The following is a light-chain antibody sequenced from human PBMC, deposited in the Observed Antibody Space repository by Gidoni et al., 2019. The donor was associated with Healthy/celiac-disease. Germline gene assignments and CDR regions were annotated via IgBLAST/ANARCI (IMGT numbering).Light chain of an antibody. Sequence: SSVLTQPPSVSVAPGPTARITCGGNNIGSKSVHWYQQKPGQAPVLVVYDDSDGPSGIPERFSGSNSGNTATLTISRVEAGDEADYYCQVWDSSSDHVVFGGGTKLTVL. J-gene: IGLJ2*01. CDR1: NIGSKS. CDR2: DDS. CDR3: QVWDSSSDHVV. V-gene: IGLV3-21*02.